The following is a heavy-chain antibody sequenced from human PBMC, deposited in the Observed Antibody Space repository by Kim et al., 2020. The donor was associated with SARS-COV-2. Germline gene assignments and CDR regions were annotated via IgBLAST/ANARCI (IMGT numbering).Heavy chain of an antibody. D-gene: IGHD3-3*02. V-gene: IGHV3-9*01. Sequence: IGYGDSVKGRFTTAIDNAKNALYLQMNSLRPEDTALYYCTKGVLAGGADVWGQGTAVIVSS. CDR2: I. J-gene: IGHJ6*02. CDR3: TKGVLAGGADV.